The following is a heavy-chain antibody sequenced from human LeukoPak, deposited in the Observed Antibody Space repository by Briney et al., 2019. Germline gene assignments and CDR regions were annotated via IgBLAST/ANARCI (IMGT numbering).Heavy chain of an antibody. J-gene: IGHJ4*02. CDR1: GDSINSYY. D-gene: IGHD3-3*01. Sequence: PSETLSLTCTVSGDSINSYYWSWLRQPPGKGLEWIGHIYYSGSTNYNPSLKSRVTISVDMSKNQFSLKLSSVTAADTAVYYCARDSSIFGVVIPLGYWGQGTLVTVSS. CDR2: IYYSGST. CDR3: ARDSSIFGVVIPLGY. V-gene: IGHV4-59*12.